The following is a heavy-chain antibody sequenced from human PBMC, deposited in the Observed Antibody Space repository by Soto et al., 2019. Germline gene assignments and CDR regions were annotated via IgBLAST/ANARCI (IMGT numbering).Heavy chain of an antibody. CDR2: ISYDGSNK. CDR1: GFTFSSYA. CDR3: ARVDSSSWFDDY. Sequence: HPGGSLRLSCAASGFTFSSYAMHWVRQAPGKGLEWVAVISYDGSNKYYADSVKGRFTISRDNSKNTLYLQMNSLRAEDTAVYYCARVDSSSWFDDYWGQGTLVTVSS. J-gene: IGHJ4*02. V-gene: IGHV3-30-3*01. D-gene: IGHD6-13*01.